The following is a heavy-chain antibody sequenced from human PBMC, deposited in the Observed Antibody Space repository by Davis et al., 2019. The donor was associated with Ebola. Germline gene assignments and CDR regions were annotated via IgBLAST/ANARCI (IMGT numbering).Heavy chain of an antibody. D-gene: IGHD2-2*01. J-gene: IGHJ6*04. CDR2: INPNSGGT. V-gene: IGHV1-2*06. CDR3: ARRYCSSTSCKDFTVTTARSHYYYGMDV. Sequence: ASVKVSCKASGYTFTGYYMHWVRQAPGQGLEWMGRINPNSGGTNYAQKFQGRVTMTRDTSISTAYMELSRLRSDDTAVYYCARRYCSSTSCKDFTVTTARSHYYYGMDVWGKGTTVTVSS. CDR1: GYTFTGYY.